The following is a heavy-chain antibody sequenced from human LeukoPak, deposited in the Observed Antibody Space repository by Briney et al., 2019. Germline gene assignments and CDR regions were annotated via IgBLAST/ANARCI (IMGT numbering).Heavy chain of an antibody. CDR1: GYTFTGYY. CDR3: ARATYSSGIGVVTADEGWFDP. Sequence: GASVKVACKASGYTFTGYYMHWVRQAPGQGLEWMGWINPNSGGTNYAQKFQGWVTMTRDTSISTAYMELSRLRSDDTAVYYCARATYSSGIGVVTADEGWFDPWGQGTLVTVSS. V-gene: IGHV1-2*04. J-gene: IGHJ5*02. D-gene: IGHD2-2*01. CDR2: INPNSGGT.